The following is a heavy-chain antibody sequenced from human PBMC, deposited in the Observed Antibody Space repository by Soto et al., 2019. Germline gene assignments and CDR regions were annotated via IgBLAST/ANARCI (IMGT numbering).Heavy chain of an antibody. D-gene: IGHD3-10*02. J-gene: IGHJ3*02. CDR2: IYDTWTT. V-gene: IGHV4-30-4*01. CDR3: ARGIVRGGFDI. Sequence: QVQLQKACPALLRPSQTLSLTCTVAAGSMSENDYYWSWLRQTPGQGLQWIGYIYDTWTTSYSPSLKSRVTMSVDKSRNPFSLKLTPVTADDTAVYFCARGIVRGGFDIWGKGTLVTVSS. CDR1: AGSMSENDYY.